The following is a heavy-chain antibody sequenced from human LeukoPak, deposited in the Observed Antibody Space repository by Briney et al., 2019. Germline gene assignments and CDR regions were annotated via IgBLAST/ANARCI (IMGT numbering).Heavy chain of an antibody. J-gene: IGHJ6*03. Sequence: PGGSLRLSCAASGFASGFTFSSNARSWVRQAPGKGLEWVASINGRAATTYYADSVKGRFTISRDNSKNTLYLQMNSLGADDMAVYYCAKAPATGEGYYFYYMDVWGKGTTVTVSS. CDR3: AKAPATGEGYYFYYMDV. CDR1: GFTFSSNA. V-gene: IGHV3-23*01. CDR2: INGRAATT. D-gene: IGHD7-27*01.